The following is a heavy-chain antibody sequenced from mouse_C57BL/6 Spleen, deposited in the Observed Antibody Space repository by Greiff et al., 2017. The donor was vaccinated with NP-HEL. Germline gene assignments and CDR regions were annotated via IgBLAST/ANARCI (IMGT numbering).Heavy chain of an antibody. Sequence: VQGVESGPGLVAPSPRLSITCTVSGFSLTSYAISWVRQPPGKGLEWLGVIWTGGGSNDNSALTSSLSISKDNSKSQVVLTMNSLQTDDTARYYCARRGYSTTTYYAMDYWGQGTSVTVSS. CDR1: GFSLTSYA. D-gene: IGHD1-1*01. CDR3: ARRGYSTTTYYAMDY. V-gene: IGHV2-9-1*01. J-gene: IGHJ4*01. CDR2: IWTGGGS.